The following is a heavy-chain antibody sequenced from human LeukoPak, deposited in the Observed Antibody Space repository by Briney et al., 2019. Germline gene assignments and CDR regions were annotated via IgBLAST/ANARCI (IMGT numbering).Heavy chain of an antibody. D-gene: IGHD6-19*01. CDR2: IRSKAHGGTP. J-gene: IGHJ4*02. Sequence: GGSLRLSCTVSGFTFGDYLMNWFRQAPGKGLEWVGFIRSKAHGGTPEYAASVRGRFTISRDDSKSIAHLQLNSLKTEDTAVYYCGSGSGWYSPDYWGQGTLVTVSS. V-gene: IGHV3-49*03. CDR3: GSGSGWYSPDY. CDR1: GFTFGDYL.